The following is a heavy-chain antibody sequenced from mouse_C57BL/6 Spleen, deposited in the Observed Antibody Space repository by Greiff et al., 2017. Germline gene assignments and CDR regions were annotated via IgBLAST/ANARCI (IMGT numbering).Heavy chain of an antibody. CDR1: GYTFTSYG. V-gene: IGHV1-81*01. J-gene: IGHJ4*01. D-gene: IGHD1-1*01. CDR3: ANYGSSYDYAMDY. Sequence: QVQLQQSGAELARPGASVKLSCKASGYTFTSYGISWVKQRTGQGLEWIGEIYPRSGNTYYNEKFKGKATLTADKSSSTAYMELRSLTSEDPAVYFCANYGSSYDYAMDYWGQGASVTVSS. CDR2: IYPRSGNT.